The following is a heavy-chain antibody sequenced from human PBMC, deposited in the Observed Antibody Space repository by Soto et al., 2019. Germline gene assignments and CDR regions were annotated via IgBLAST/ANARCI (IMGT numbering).Heavy chain of an antibody. CDR1: GFTFDDYA. Sequence: EEQLVESGGGLVQPGRSLRLSCAASGFTFDDYAMHWVRQAPGKGLEWVSGINWNSGSIGYADSVKGRFTISRDNAKTSLYLQMKRWRGEDTALYYCEKVRGRGSYAANSADYGLDVGGQGTTVTVSS. D-gene: IGHD3-16*01. CDR3: EKVRGRGSYAANSADYGLDV. J-gene: IGHJ6*02. V-gene: IGHV3-9*01. CDR2: INWNSGSI.